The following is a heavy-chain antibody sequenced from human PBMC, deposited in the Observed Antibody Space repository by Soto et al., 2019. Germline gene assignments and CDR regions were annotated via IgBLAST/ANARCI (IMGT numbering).Heavy chain of an antibody. J-gene: IGHJ4*02. Sequence: HPGGSVRLSCAASGFTFSSYAMSWVRQAPGKGLEWVSAISGSGGSTYYADSVKGRFTISRDNSKNTLYLQMNSLRAEDTAVYYCAKDFAIVATIEYFDYWGQGTLVTVS. D-gene: IGHD5-12*01. V-gene: IGHV3-23*01. CDR3: AKDFAIVATIEYFDY. CDR1: GFTFSSYA. CDR2: ISGSGGST.